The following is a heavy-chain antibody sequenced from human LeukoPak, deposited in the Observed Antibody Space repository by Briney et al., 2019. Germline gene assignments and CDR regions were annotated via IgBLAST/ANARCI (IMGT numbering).Heavy chain of an antibody. CDR3: ARDPLGSSGLRGYYFDY. J-gene: IGHJ4*02. CDR1: GFTFSSYA. CDR2: ISYDGSNK. D-gene: IGHD6-19*01. Sequence: GGSLRLSCAASGFTFSSYAMHWVRQAPGKGLEWVAVISYDGSNKYYADSVKGRFTISRDNSKNTLHLQMNSLRAEDTAVYYCARDPLGSSGLRGYYFDYWGQGTLVTVSS. V-gene: IGHV3-30-3*01.